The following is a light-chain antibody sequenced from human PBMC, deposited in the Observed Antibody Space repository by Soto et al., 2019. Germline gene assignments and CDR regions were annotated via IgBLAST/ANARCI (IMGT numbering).Light chain of an antibody. CDR1: QSVSSN. CDR3: QQYNNRPWT. CDR2: GAS. V-gene: IGKV3-15*01. J-gene: IGKJ1*01. Sequence: EIVMTQSPATLSVSPGERATLSCRASQSVSSNLAWYQQKPGQAPRLLIYGASTRATGIPARFSGSGSGTEFTLPISSLQSEDFVVYYCQQYNNRPWTFGQGTKVEIK.